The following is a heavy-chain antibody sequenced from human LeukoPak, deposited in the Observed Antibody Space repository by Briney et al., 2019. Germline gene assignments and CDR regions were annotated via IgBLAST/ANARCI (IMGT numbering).Heavy chain of an antibody. D-gene: IGHD3-9*01. CDR1: GYTFTGYY. J-gene: IGHJ4*02. V-gene: IGHV1-2*02. Sequence: ASVKVSCKASGYTFTGYYMHWVRQAPGQGLEWMGWINPNSGGTNYAQKFQGRVTMTRDTSISTAYMELSRLRSVDTAVYYCARDDYDILGLDYWGQGTLVTVSS. CDR2: INPNSGGT. CDR3: ARDDYDILGLDY.